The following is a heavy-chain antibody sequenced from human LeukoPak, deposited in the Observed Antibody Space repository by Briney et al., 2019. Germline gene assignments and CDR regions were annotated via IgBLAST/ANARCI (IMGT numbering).Heavy chain of an antibody. CDR2: IYSTGST. CDR1: GSSISNYY. J-gene: IGHJ4*02. Sequence: SETLSLTCSVSGSSISNYYWSWIRQSPGKGLEWIGYIYSTGSTDYNPSLKSRVTISVETSKNQFSLRLSSVTAADMAVYFCARHEGLARPFDYWGQGTLVPVSS. CDR3: ARHEGLARPFDY. V-gene: IGHV4-59*08. D-gene: IGHD6-19*01.